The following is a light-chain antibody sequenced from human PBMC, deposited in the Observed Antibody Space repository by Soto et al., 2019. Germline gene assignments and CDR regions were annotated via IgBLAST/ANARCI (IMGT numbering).Light chain of an antibody. CDR3: SSYTSSSTLV. J-gene: IGLJ1*01. V-gene: IGLV2-14*01. CDR1: SSGVGGYHY. Sequence: QSALTQPASVSGSPGQSITISCTGTSSGVGGYHYVSWYQQHPGKAPKLMIYEVSNRPSGVSNRFSGSKSGNTASLTISGLHAEDEADYYCSSYTSSSTLVFGTGTKLTVL. CDR2: EVS.